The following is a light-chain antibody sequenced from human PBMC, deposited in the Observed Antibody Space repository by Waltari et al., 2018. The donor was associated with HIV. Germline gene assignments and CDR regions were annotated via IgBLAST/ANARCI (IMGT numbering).Light chain of an antibody. CDR2: SNN. V-gene: IGLV1-44*01. Sequence: QSVLTQPPSASGTPGQGVSISCSGSNSTIGSHTVNWYRQLPGTAPKLLIYSNNQRPSGVPDRVSGSKSGTSASLAISGLQSEDEADYYCAAWDDSLSWVFGRGTKLTVL. CDR1: NSTIGSHT. J-gene: IGLJ3*02. CDR3: AAWDDSLSWV.